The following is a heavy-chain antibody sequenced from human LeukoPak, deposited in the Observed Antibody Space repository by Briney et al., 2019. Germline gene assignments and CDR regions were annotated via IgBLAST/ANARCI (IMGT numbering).Heavy chain of an antibody. V-gene: IGHV3-21*01. CDR1: GFTFSSYS. CDR3: ARGSMVRDPVGY. D-gene: IGHD3-10*01. Sequence: PGGSLRLSCAASGFTFSSYSMNWVSHAPGKGLEWVSSISSSSSYIYYADSVKGRFTISRDNAKNSLYLQMNSLRAEDTAVYYCARGSMVRDPVGYWGQGTLVTVSS. CDR2: ISSSSSYI. J-gene: IGHJ4*02.